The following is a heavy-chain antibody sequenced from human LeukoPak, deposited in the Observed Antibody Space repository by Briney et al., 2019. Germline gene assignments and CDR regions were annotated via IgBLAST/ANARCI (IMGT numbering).Heavy chain of an antibody. CDR2: IIPILGIA. J-gene: IGHJ6*02. CDR1: GYTFTGYY. D-gene: IGHD3-22*01. CDR3: ARDDYYDSSGYSVYYYYGMDV. V-gene: IGHV1-69*04. Sequence: SVKVSCKASGYTFTGYYMHWVRQAPGQGLEWMGRIIPILGIANYAQKFQGRVTITADKSTSTAYMELSSLRSEDTAVYYCARDDYYDSSGYSVYYYYGMDVWGQGTTVTVSS.